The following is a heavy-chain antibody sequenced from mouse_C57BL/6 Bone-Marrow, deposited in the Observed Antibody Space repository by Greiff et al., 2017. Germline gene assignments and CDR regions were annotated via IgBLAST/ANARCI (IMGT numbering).Heavy chain of an antibody. CDR1: GYAFSSYW. V-gene: IGHV1-80*01. D-gene: IGHD2-1*01. Sequence: VQLQQSGAELVKPGASVKISCKASGYAFSSYWMHWVKQRPGKGLEWIGQIYPGDGDTNYNRKFKGKATLTADKSSSTAYMQLSSLTSEDSAVYCCARFGNSYVDYGGRGKAITVSA. CDR2: IYPGDGDT. CDR3: ARFGNSYVDY. J-gene: IGHJ2*01.